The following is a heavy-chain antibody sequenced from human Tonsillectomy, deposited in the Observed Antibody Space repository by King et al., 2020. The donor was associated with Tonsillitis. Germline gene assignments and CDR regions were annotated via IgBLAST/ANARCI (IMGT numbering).Heavy chain of an antibody. J-gene: IGHJ4*02. CDR3: ARDFGSGSYYRAPLSY. CDR2: NSYSGSS. CDR1: GGSIGGYY. Sequence: VPLQESGPGLVKPSETLSLTCTVSGGSIGGYYWSWIRQSPGRGLEGVGYNSYSGSSKYNPSFKSRVTISVDTSKNQFSLKLRSVTAADTAVYFCARDFGSGSYYRAPLSYWGQGTVVTVSS. D-gene: IGHD3-10*01. V-gene: IGHV4-59*01.